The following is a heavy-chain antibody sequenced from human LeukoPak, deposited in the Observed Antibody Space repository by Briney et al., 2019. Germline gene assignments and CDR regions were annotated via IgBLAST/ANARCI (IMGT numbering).Heavy chain of an antibody. V-gene: IGHV3-30*02. D-gene: IGHD4-17*01. CDR1: GFTFSSDG. J-gene: IGHJ4*02. Sequence: GGSLRLSCAASGFTFSSDGMHWVRQAPGKGLEWVAFIRYDGSNKYYADSVKGRFTISRDNSKNTLYLQMNSLRAEDTAVYYCAKDIDYGPPGVDYWGQGTLVTVSS. CDR2: IRYDGSNK. CDR3: AKDIDYGPPGVDY.